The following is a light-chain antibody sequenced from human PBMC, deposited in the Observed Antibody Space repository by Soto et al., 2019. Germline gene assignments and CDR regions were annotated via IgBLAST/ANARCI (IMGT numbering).Light chain of an antibody. J-gene: IGKJ4*01. CDR1: QRVSSH. CDR3: QQFSSYPLT. Sequence: ETGVSQSPVTLSVYPGDTATLSCRASQRVSSHLAWYQQKPGQAPRLLIFGASTRATGIPDRFSGGGSGTDFTLTISRLEPEDFAVYYCQQFSSYPLTFGGGTNVDIK. CDR2: GAS. V-gene: IGKV3-15*01.